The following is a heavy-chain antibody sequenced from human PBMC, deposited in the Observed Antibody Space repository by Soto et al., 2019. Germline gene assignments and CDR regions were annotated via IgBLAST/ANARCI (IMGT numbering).Heavy chain of an antibody. J-gene: IGHJ6*02. CDR1: GFTFSSYS. CDR3: ERGRGAAGTDPVQYYGMDA. V-gene: IGHV3-21*01. Sequence: EVQLVESGGGLVKPGGSLRLSCAASGFTFSSYSMNRVRQAPVKGLEWVSSISSSSSYIYYADSVKGRFTISRENAKSSLYPQMNSLRAEDTSVYYCERGRGAAGTDPVQYYGMDAWCQGTTVTVSS. D-gene: IGHD6-13*01. CDR2: ISSSSSYI.